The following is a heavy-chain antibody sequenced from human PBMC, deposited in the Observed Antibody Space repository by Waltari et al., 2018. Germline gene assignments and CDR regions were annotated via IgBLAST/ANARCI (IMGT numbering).Heavy chain of an antibody. CDR2: IYPGDSDT. J-gene: IGHJ2*01. Sequence: EVQLVQSGAEVKKPGESLKISCKGSGYSFTNYWIGWVRQMPGKGLEWMGIIYPGDSDTTYSPSFQGQVTISADKSISTAYLQWSSLKASDTAMYYCARHREGYYDILTGYYTPEWYFDLWGRGTLVTVSS. V-gene: IGHV5-51*01. D-gene: IGHD3-9*01. CDR1: GYSFTNYW. CDR3: ARHREGYYDILTGYYTPEWYFDL.